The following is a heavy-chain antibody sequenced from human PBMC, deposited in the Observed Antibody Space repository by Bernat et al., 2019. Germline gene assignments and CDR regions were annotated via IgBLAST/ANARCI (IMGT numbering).Heavy chain of an antibody. CDR3: ASEYYYGSGSPRLDAFDI. CDR1: GYTFTSYA. D-gene: IGHD3-10*01. Sequence: QVQLVQSGAEVKKPGASVKVSCKASGYTFTSYAMHWVRQAPGQRLEWMGWINAGNGNTKYSQKFQGRVTITRDTSASTAYMELSSLRSEDTAVYYCASEYYYGSGSPRLDAFDIWGQGTMVTVSS. V-gene: IGHV1-3*01. J-gene: IGHJ3*02. CDR2: INAGNGNT.